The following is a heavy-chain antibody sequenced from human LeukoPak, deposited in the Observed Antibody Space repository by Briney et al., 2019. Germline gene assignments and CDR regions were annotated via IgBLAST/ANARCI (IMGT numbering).Heavy chain of an antibody. D-gene: IGHD1-1*01. CDR1: GYTFTSYA. J-gene: IGHJ3*02. CDR2: MNPNSGTA. Sequence: ASVKVSCKASGYTFTSYAISWVRQAPGQGLEWMGGMNPNSGTADYAQKFQGRVTITRNKSTNTAYMELSSLRSEDTAVYYCARGRGGGTTTRTYDIWGQGTMVTVSS. V-gene: IGHV1-8*03. CDR3: ARGRGGGTTTRTYDI.